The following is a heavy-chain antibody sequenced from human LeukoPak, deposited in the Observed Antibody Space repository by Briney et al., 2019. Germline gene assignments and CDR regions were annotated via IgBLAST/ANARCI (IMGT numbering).Heavy chain of an antibody. D-gene: IGHD3-22*01. CDR2: IYTSGST. V-gene: IGHV4-61*02. Sequence: SETLSLTCTVSGGSISSGSYYWSWIRQPAGKGLEWIGRIYTSGSTNYNPSLKSRVTISVDTSKNQFSLKLSSVTAADTAVYYCARDLDSSGYYSNWFDPWGQGTLVTVSS. J-gene: IGHJ5*02. CDR3: ARDLDSSGYYSNWFDP. CDR1: GGSISSGSYY.